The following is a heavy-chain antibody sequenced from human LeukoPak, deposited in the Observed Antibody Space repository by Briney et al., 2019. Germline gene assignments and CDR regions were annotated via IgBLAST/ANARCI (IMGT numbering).Heavy chain of an antibody. Sequence: GGSLRLSCAASGFTFSSYAMHWVRQAPGKGLEWVAVISYDGSNKYYADSVKGRFTISRDNSKNTLYLQMNSLRAEDTAAYYCAREDGGNSHFDYWGQGTLVTVSS. CDR3: AREDGGNSHFDY. V-gene: IGHV3-30*04. D-gene: IGHD4-23*01. CDR1: GFTFSSYA. CDR2: ISYDGSNK. J-gene: IGHJ4*02.